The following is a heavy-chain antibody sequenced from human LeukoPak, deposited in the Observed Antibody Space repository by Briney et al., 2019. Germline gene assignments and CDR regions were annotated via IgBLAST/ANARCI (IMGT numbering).Heavy chain of an antibody. D-gene: IGHD3-22*01. CDR1: GFTFSNNW. CDR2: VKKDGSEK. V-gene: IGHV3-7*03. CDR3: ARGDLYDSSGYAIGY. Sequence: GGSLRLSCAVSGFTFSNNWMTWVRQAPGKGLEWVASVKKDGSEKYYVDSVKGRFTISRDNAKNSLYLQMNSLRAEDTAVYYCARGDLYDSSGYAIGYWGQGTLVTVSS. J-gene: IGHJ4*02.